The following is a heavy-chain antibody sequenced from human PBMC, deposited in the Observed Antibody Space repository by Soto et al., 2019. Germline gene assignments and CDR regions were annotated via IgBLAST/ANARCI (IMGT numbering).Heavy chain of an antibody. CDR3: ASSFISSQWRCGMDV. CDR1: GGTFSSYT. V-gene: IGHV1-69*02. J-gene: IGHJ6*02. Sequence: ASVKVSCKASGGTFSSYTISWVRQAPGQGLEWMGRIIPILGIANYAQKFQGRVTMTTDTSTSTAYMELRSLRSDDTAVYYCASSFISSQWRCGMDVWGQGTTVTVSS. CDR2: IIPILGIA. D-gene: IGHD2-8*01.